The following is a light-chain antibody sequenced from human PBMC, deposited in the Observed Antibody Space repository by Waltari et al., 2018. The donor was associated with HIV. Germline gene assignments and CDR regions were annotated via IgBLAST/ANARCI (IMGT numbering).Light chain of an antibody. CDR1: SSNIGAGHD. J-gene: IGLJ2*01. V-gene: IGLV1-40*01. CDR2: GDT. CDR3: QSFDSSLSNLVV. Sequence: QAVLTQTPSVSGAPGQRVTISCTGSSSNIGAGHDVHWYQQLPGTAPKLLIYGDTHRPSGVPDRFSGSKSGTSASLAIAGLQTEDEAVFYCQSFDSSLSNLVVFGGGTKVTVL.